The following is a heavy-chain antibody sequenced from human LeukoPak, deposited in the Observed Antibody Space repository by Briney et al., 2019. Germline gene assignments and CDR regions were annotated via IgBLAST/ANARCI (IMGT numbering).Heavy chain of an antibody. J-gene: IGHJ3*02. CDR3: ARDRQLDITERAFDI. Sequence: PWASVKVSCKASGGTFSSYAISWVRQAPGQGLEWMGGIIPIFGTSNYAQKFQGRVTITADKSTSTAYMELSSLRSEDTAVYYCARDRQLDITERAFDIWGQGTMVTVSS. CDR2: IIPIFGTS. CDR1: GGTFSSYA. D-gene: IGHD1-14*01. V-gene: IGHV1-69*06.